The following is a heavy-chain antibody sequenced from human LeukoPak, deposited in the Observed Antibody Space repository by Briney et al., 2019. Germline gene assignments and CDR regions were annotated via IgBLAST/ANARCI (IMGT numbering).Heavy chain of an antibody. CDR1: GGSFSGYY. CDR3: AGKYYYDSSGYFYVDY. D-gene: IGHD3-22*01. J-gene: IGHJ4*02. Sequence: SETLSLTCAVYGGSFSGYYWSWIRQPPGKGREGIGSVYHSGSSYYNPSLKSRVTISIDTSKNQFSLKLRSVTAADTAVYYCAGKYYYDSSGYFYVDYWGQGTLVTVSS. V-gene: IGHV4-34*01. CDR2: VYHSGSS.